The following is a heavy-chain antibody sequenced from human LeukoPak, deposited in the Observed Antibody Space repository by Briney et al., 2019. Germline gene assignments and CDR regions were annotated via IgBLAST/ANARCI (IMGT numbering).Heavy chain of an antibody. D-gene: IGHD6-19*01. CDR2: VWYDGSNK. CDR3: ARDSYSSGWIYYYCYGMDV. V-gene: IGHV3-33*08. CDR1: GFAFSSYA. J-gene: IGHJ6*02. Sequence: GRSLRLSCAASGFAFSSYAMPWVRQAPGKGLEWVAVVWYDGSNKYCADSVKGRFTISRDNSKNTLYLQMNSLRAEDTAVYYCARDSYSSGWIYYYCYGMDVWGQGTTVTVSS.